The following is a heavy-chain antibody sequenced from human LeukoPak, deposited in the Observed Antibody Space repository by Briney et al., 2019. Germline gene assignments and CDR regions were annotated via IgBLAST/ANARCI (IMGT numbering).Heavy chain of an antibody. V-gene: IGHV1-69*04. CDR3: ARIEWEGPHPTLNY. Sequence: SVKVSCKASGGTFSSYAISWVRQAPGQGLEWMGRIIPILGIANYAQKFQGRVTITADKSTSTAYMELSSLRSEDTAVYYCARIEWEGPHPTLNYWGQGTLVTVSS. CDR2: IIPILGIA. J-gene: IGHJ4*02. CDR1: GGTFSSYA. D-gene: IGHD1-26*01.